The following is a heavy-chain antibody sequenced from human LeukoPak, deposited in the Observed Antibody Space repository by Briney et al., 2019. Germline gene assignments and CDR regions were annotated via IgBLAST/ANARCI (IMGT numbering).Heavy chain of an antibody. CDR2: IKSKTVGGTT. J-gene: IGHJ4*02. V-gene: IGHV3-15*01. D-gene: IGHD3-22*01. Sequence: GGSLRLSCAASGFTFSNAWMSWVRQAPGKGLEWVARIKSKTVGGTTDYAAPAKGRFTISRDNSKNTLYLQMNSLKTEETAVYYCTTAPDSYDSSGPCWGQGTLVTVSS. CDR1: GFTFSNAW. CDR3: TTAPDSYDSSGPC.